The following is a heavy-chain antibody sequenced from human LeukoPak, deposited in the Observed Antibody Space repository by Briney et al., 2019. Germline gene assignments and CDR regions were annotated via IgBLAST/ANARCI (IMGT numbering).Heavy chain of an antibody. V-gene: IGHV3-74*03. CDR1: GFTFSDYW. Sequence: GGSLRLSCTASGFTFSDYWMYWVRQAPGKGLVWVSRIKSDGTGILYEDFAEGRFTISKDNAKNALYLQMSSLREEDTAVYYCVRGQTIDFWGQGILVTVSS. CDR3: VRGQTIDF. CDR2: IKSDGTGI. J-gene: IGHJ4*02. D-gene: IGHD3-10*01.